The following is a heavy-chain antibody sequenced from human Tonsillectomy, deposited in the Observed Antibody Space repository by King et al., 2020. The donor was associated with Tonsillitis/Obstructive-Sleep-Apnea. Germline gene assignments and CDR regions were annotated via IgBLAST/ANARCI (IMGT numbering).Heavy chain of an antibody. V-gene: IGHV3-23*04. CDR1: GFTFSSYA. CDR3: AKDPYCSGGSCYAASYYYMDV. J-gene: IGHJ6*03. D-gene: IGHD2-15*01. Sequence: VQLVESGGGLVQPGGSLRLSCAASGFTFSSYAMSWVRQAPGKGLEWVSAISGSGGSTYYADSVKGRFTISRDNSKNTLYLQMNSLRAEDTAVYYCAKDPYCSGGSCYAASYYYMDVWGKGTTVTVSS. CDR2: ISGSGGST.